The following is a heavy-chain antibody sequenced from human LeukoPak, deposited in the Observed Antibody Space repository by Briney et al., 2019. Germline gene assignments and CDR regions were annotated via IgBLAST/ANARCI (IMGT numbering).Heavy chain of an antibody. CDR1: GFTFSSYA. J-gene: IGHJ5*02. V-gene: IGHV3-30-3*01. CDR2: ISYDGSNK. CDR3: AKGWFSLVVAGFDP. Sequence: PGGSLRLSCAASGFTFSSYAMHWVRQAPGKGLEWVAVISYDGSNKYYADSVKGRFTISRDNSKNTLYLQMNSLRAEDTAVYYCAKGWFSLVVAGFDPWGQGTLVTVSS. D-gene: IGHD2-15*01.